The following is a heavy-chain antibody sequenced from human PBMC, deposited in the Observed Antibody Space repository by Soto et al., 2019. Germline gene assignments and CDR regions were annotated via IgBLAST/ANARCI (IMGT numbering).Heavy chain of an antibody. V-gene: IGHV3-21*01. Sequence: GGSLRLSCAASGFTFSSYSINWVRQAPGKGLEWVSSISSSSTYIYYADSVRGRFTISRDNAKNSLCLQMNSLRAEGTAVYYCARMNDFWSGYYTSPPYFDYWGQGTLVTVSS. CDR3: ARMNDFWSGYYTSPPYFDY. D-gene: IGHD3-3*01. CDR1: GFTFSSYS. J-gene: IGHJ4*02. CDR2: ISSSSTYI.